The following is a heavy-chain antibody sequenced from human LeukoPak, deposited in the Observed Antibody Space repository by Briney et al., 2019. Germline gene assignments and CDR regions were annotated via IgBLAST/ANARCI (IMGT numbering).Heavy chain of an antibody. D-gene: IGHD5-18*01. Sequence: PSETLSLTCTVSGGSISSYYWSWIRQLPGKGLEWIGYIYYSGSTNYNPSLKSRVTISVDTSKNQFSLKLSSVTTADTAVYYCARVAKGYSYGYDYWGQGTLVTVSS. J-gene: IGHJ4*02. CDR2: IYYSGST. CDR3: ARVAKGYSYGYDY. V-gene: IGHV4-59*01. CDR1: GGSISSYY.